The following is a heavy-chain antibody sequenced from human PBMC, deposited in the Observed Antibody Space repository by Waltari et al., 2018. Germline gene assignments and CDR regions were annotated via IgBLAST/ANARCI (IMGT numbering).Heavy chain of an antibody. CDR2: IWGMGGRT. J-gene: IGHJ4*02. V-gene: IGHV3-23*01. D-gene: IGHD6-13*01. CDR1: GFTFSSYA. Sequence: EVQLLESGGGLVQPGGSLRLSCAASGFTFSSYAMRWVRQAPGKGLEWVSAIWGMGGRTYYADSAKGRFTFARANSKNTLYLQMNSLRAEDAAVYYCAKDRRFSSSWSSGEYWGQGTLVTVSS. CDR3: AKDRRFSSSWSSGEY.